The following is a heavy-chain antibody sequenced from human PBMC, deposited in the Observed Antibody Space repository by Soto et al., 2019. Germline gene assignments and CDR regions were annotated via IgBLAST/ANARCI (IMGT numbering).Heavy chain of an antibody. Sequence: QVQLVESGGGVVQPGRSLRLSCTASGFTFSSYAMHWVRQAPGKGLEWVAVISYAGSNKYYADSVKGRFTISRDNSKNTLYRQMTSLRAEDTDVYYCARSGSRPHDYWGQGTLVTVSS. V-gene: IGHV3-30-3*01. J-gene: IGHJ4*02. CDR2: ISYAGSNK. D-gene: IGHD3-10*01. CDR3: ARSGSRPHDY. CDR1: GFTFSSYA.